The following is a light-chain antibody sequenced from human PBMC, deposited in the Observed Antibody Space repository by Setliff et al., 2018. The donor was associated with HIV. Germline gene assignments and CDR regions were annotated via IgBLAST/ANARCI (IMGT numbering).Light chain of an antibody. CDR3: SSYASSDTYV. Sequence: QSALPQPASVPGSPGQSITISCTGTSSDVGGYNSVSWYQQHPGKAPKLMIYEVSNRPSGVSNRFSGSKSGNTASLTISGLQAEDDADYYCSSYASSDTYVFGIGTKGTVL. CDR2: EVS. CDR1: SSDVGGYNS. V-gene: IGLV2-14*01. J-gene: IGLJ1*01.